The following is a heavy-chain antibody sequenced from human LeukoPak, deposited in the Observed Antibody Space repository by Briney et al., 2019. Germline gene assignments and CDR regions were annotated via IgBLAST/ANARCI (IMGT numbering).Heavy chain of an antibody. CDR1: GFTFSNNA. CDR3: AKDTSIGKYCTNGVCSPFDY. D-gene: IGHD2-8*01. Sequence: GGSLRLSCAASGFTFSNNAMNWVRQAPGQGLEWVSVISDSGDYTSYADSVRGRFTISRDNSRNTLYLQMISLRPEDTAVYYCAKDTSIGKYCTNGVCSPFDYWGQGTLVTVSS. J-gene: IGHJ4*02. V-gene: IGHV3-23*01. CDR2: ISDSGDYT.